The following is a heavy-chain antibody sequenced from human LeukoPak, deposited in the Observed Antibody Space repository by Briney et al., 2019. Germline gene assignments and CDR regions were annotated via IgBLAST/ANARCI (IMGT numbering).Heavy chain of an antibody. D-gene: IGHD3-10*01. CDR3: AGASDYGSGSYNWFDP. CDR2: ISAYNGNT. Sequence: GASVKVSCKASGYTFTSYGISWVRQAPGQGLEWMGWISAYNGNTNYAQKLQGRVTMTTDTSTSTAYMELRSLRSDDTAVYYCAGASDYGSGSYNWFDPWGQGTLVTVSS. V-gene: IGHV1-18*01. J-gene: IGHJ5*02. CDR1: GYTFTSYG.